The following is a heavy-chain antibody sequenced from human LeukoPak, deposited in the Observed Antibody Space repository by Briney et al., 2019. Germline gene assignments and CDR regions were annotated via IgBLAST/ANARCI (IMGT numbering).Heavy chain of an antibody. CDR3: ARDTYYGSGRHYYYYMDV. CDR2: ISYDGSYK. J-gene: IGHJ6*03. D-gene: IGHD3-10*01. V-gene: IGHV3-30*16. CDR1: GFTFSSYA. Sequence: PGRTLRLPCAASGFTFSSYAMHWVRQAPGNGLEWVALISYDGSYKDYADSVKGRFTISRDISKNTLILQEISLRAEDTAVYYCARDTYYGSGRHYYYYMDVWGKGTTVTVPS.